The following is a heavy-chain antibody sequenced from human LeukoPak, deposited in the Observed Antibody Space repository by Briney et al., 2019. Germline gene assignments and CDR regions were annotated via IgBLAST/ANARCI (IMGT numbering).Heavy chain of an antibody. CDR1: GFIFSSYG. D-gene: IGHD5-24*01. CDR2: ISGSADIT. CDR3: AQDQRSIQFYY. J-gene: IGHJ4*02. V-gene: IGHV3-23*01. Sequence: PGGSPRLSCAASGFIFSSYGMNWVRRAPGKGLEWVSGISGSADITYYADSVKGRFTISRDNSKNTLYLQMNSLRAEDTAVYYCAQDQRSIQFYYWGQGTLVTVSS.